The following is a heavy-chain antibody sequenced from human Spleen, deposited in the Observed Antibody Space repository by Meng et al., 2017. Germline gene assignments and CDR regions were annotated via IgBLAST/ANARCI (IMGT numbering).Heavy chain of an antibody. V-gene: IGHV3-48*03. Sequence: GESLKISCAASGFRTSSYEINWVRQAPGKGLEWVSYISSSGSTIYYADSVKGRFTISRDNAKNSLYLQMNSLRAEDTAVYYCARGGSGSYFYYYGMDVWGQGTTVTVSS. J-gene: IGHJ6*02. CDR2: ISSSGSTI. CDR3: ARGGSGSYFYYYGMDV. D-gene: IGHD1-26*01. CDR1: GFRTSSYE.